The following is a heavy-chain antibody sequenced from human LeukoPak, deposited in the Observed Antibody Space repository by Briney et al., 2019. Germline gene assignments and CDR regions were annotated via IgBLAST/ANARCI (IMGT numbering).Heavy chain of an antibody. V-gene: IGHV1-18*01. CDR2: ISAYNGNT. D-gene: IGHD2-21*01. CDR1: GYTFTSYG. CDR3: ARVREECGGDCYWDDAFDI. J-gene: IGHJ3*02. Sequence: GVSVKVSCKASGYTFTSYGISWVRQAPGQGLEWMGWISAYNGNTNYAQKLQGRVTMTTDTSTSTAYMELRSLRSDDTAVYYCARVREECGGDCYWDDAFDIWGQGTMVTVSS.